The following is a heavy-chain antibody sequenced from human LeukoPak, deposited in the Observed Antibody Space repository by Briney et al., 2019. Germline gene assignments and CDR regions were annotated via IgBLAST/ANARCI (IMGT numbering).Heavy chain of an antibody. D-gene: IGHD5-18*01. CDR1: GFTFSSYS. CDR2: ISSSSSYI. J-gene: IGHJ6*03. Sequence: PGGSLRLSCAASGFTFSSYSMNWVRQAPGKGLEWVSSISSSSSYIYYADSVKGRFTISRDNAKNSLYLQMNSLRAEDTAVYYCARDGWIQLWLTPTYYYYYMDVWGKGTTVTVSS. V-gene: IGHV3-21*01. CDR3: ARDGWIQLWLTPTYYYYYMDV.